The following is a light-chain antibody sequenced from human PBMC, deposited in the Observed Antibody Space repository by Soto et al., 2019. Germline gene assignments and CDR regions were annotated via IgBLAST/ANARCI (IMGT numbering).Light chain of an antibody. CDR3: QSYDSSLSGLWV. V-gene: IGLV1-40*01. J-gene: IGLJ3*02. CDR2: GNS. Sequence: QSVLTQPPSVSGAPGQRVTISCTGSSSNIGAGYGVHWYQQLPGTAPKLLIYGNSNRPSGVPDRFSGSKSGTSASLAITGLQAEDEADYYCQSYDSSLSGLWVFGGGTMLTVL. CDR1: SSNIGAGYG.